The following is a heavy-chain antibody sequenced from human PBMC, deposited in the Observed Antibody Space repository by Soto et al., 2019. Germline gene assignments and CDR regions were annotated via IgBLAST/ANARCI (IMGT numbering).Heavy chain of an antibody. CDR2: IDWDDDK. CDR1: GFSLSTSGMC. J-gene: IGHJ4*02. CDR3: ARIREYYDSSGYYFDY. V-gene: IGHV2-70*01. Sequence: SGPTLVNPTHTLTLTCTFSGFSLSTSGMCVSWIRQPPGKALEWLALIDWDDDKYYSTSLKTRLTISKDTSKNQVVLTMTNMDPVDTATYYCARIREYYDSSGYYFDYWGQGTLVTVSS. D-gene: IGHD3-22*01.